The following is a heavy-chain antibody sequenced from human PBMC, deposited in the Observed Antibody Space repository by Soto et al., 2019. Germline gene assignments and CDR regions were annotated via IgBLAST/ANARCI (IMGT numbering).Heavy chain of an antibody. V-gene: IGHV3-23*01. CDR3: AKAHGIITFGGVIVMYDY. D-gene: IGHD3-16*02. J-gene: IGHJ4*02. CDR1: GFTFSSYA. Sequence: GGSLRLSCAASGFTFSSYAMSWVRQAPGKGLEWVSAISGSGGSTYYADSVKGRFTISRDNSKNTLYLQMNSLRAEDTAVYYCAKAHGIITFGGVIVMYDYWGQGTLVTVSS. CDR2: ISGSGGST.